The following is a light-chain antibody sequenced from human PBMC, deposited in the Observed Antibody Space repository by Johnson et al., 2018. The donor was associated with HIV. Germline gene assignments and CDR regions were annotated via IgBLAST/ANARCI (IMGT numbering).Light chain of an antibody. CDR1: ISNIENNY. Sequence: QSVLTQPPSVSAAPGQKVTISCSGSISNIENNYVSWYQQFPERAPKLLIYDNTKRPSGIPDRFSGSKSDASATLAITGLQPGDEADYYCGTWDNSLTAYVFGTGTKVTV. CDR3: GTWDNSLTAYV. J-gene: IGLJ1*01. CDR2: DNT. V-gene: IGLV1-51*01.